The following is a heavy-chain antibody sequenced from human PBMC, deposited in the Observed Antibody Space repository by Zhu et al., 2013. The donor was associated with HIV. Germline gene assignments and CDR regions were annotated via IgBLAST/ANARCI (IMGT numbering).Heavy chain of an antibody. V-gene: IGHV1-2*02. D-gene: IGHD3-22*01. CDR1: GYTFTGYY. CDR3: ARATYYYDSSGYPDDY. J-gene: IGHJ4*02. CDR2: INPNSGGT. Sequence: QVQLVQSGAEVKKPGASVKVSCKASGYTFTGYYMHWVRQAPGQGLEWMGWINPNSGGTNYAQKFQGRVTMTRDTSISTAYMELSRLRSDDTAVYYCARATYYYDSSGYPDDYWGQGTLVTVSS.